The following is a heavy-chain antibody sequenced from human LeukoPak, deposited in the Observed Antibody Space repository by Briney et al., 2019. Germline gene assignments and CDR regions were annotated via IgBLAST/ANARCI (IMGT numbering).Heavy chain of an antibody. CDR3: ATVGYCSSTSCYQDHNWFDP. CDR2: IYYSGST. J-gene: IGHJ5*02. D-gene: IGHD2-2*01. Sequence: PSETLSLTCTVSGGSISSYYWSWIRQPPGKGLEWIGYIYYSGSTNYNPSLKSRVTISLDTSKNQFSLKLSSVTAADTAVYYCATVGYCSSTSCYQDHNWFDPWGQGTLVTVSS. CDR1: GGSISSYY. V-gene: IGHV4-59*01.